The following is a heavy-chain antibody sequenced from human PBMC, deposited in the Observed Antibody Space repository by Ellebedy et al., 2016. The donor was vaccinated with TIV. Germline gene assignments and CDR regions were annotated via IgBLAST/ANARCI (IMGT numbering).Heavy chain of an antibody. CDR2: INHSGST. CDR3: ASGRPAKNYFDY. V-gene: IGHV4-34*01. D-gene: IGHD1-1*01. Sequence: MPSETLSLTCAVYGGSFSGYYWSWIRQPPGKGLEWIGEINHSGSTNYNPSLKSRVTISVDTSKNQFSLKLISVTAADTAVYYCASGRPAKNYFDYWGQGTLVTVSS. J-gene: IGHJ4*02. CDR1: GGSFSGYY.